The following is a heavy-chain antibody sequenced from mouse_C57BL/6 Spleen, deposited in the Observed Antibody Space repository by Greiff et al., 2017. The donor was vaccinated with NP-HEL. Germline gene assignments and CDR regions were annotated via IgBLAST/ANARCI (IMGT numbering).Heavy chain of an antibody. CDR1: GYTFTSYW. V-gene: IGHV1-52*01. CDR2: IDPSDSET. J-gene: IGHJ2*01. Sequence: QVQLQQPGAELVRPGSSVKLSCKASGYTFTSYWMHWVKQRPIQGLEWIGNIDPSDSETHYNQKFKDKATLTVDKSSSTAYMQLSSLTSEDSAVYYCARTGTYDGYYGFDYWGQGTTLTVSS. D-gene: IGHD2-3*01. CDR3: ARTGTYDGYYGFDY.